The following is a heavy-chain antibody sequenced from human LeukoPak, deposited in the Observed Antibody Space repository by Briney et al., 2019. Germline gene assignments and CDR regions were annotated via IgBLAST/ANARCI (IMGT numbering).Heavy chain of an antibody. V-gene: IGHV3-23*01. CDR3: AKPPPDSSSWLFDF. CDR1: GFTFSSYA. J-gene: IGHJ4*01. Sequence: GGSRRLSCAASGFTFSSYAMSWVRQAPGKGLEWVSTVSGSGDSTYYADSVKGRFTISRDNSKNTLYLQMNSLRAEDTAVYYCAKPPPDSSSWLFDFWGQGTVVTVSS. CDR2: VSGSGDST. D-gene: IGHD6-13*01.